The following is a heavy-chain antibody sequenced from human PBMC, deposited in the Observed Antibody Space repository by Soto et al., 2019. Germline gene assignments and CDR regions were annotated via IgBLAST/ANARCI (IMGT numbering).Heavy chain of an antibody. D-gene: IGHD3-10*01. J-gene: IGHJ6*02. Sequence: ASVKVSCKASGYTFTSYGISWVRQAPGQGLEWMGWISAYNGNTNYAQKLQGRVTMTTDTSTSTAYMELRSLRSDDAAVYYCARDLGMVRGPECMDVWGQGTTVTVSS. CDR1: GYTFTSYG. CDR2: ISAYNGNT. CDR3: ARDLGMVRGPECMDV. V-gene: IGHV1-18*01.